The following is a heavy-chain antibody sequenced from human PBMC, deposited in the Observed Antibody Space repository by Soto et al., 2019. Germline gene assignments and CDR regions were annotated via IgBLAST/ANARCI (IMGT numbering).Heavy chain of an antibody. CDR2: ISYSGST. J-gene: IGHJ3*02. V-gene: IGHV4-59*08. D-gene: IGHD3-22*01. Sequence: PSETLSLTCTVSGGSISSYYWSWIRQPPGKGLEWIGYISYSGSTNYNPSLKSRVTISVDTSKNQFSLKLSSVTAADTAVYYCARHLLLYYYDSSGYYLRDAFDIWGQGTTVTVSS. CDR1: GGSISSYY. CDR3: ARHLLLYYYDSSGYYLRDAFDI.